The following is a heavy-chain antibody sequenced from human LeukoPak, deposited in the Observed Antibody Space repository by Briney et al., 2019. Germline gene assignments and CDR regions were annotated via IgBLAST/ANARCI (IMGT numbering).Heavy chain of an antibody. CDR2: ISSSISYI. J-gene: IGHJ4*02. CDR3: ARGGVDYYGSGTYYLMYYFDY. Sequence: GGSLRLSCAASGFTFSSYSMNWVRQAPGNGLKWVSSISSSISYIYYADSVKGRFTISRDNAKKSLYLQINSLRAEDTAVYFCARGGVDYYGSGTYYLMYYFDYWGQGALVTVSS. CDR1: GFTFSSYS. V-gene: IGHV3-21*01. D-gene: IGHD3-10*01.